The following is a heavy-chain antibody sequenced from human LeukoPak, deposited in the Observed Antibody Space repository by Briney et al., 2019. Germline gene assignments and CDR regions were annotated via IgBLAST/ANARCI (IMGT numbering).Heavy chain of an antibody. CDR3: AKDRTRFNHPLGH. V-gene: IGHV3-23*01. CDR2: ISGSGDST. CDR1: GFTFSSYG. D-gene: IGHD1-14*01. Sequence: GGSLRLSCAVSGFTFSSYGMSWVRQAPGKGLEWVSSISGSGDSTYYADSVKGRFTISRDNSKDTLYLQMNSLRAEDTAVYYCAKDRTRFNHPLGHWGQGTLVTVSS. J-gene: IGHJ4*02.